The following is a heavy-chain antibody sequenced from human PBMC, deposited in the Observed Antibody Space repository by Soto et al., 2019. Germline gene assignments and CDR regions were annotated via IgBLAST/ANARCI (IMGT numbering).Heavy chain of an antibody. D-gene: IGHD2-8*01. J-gene: IGHJ4*02. V-gene: IGHV4-39*01. CDR2: VYYRGRS. CDR1: GGSVSNSNYY. Sequence: LETLSLTCTVSGGSVSNSNYYWGWIRQSPGKGLEWIGSVYYRGRSYSKSSVKSRVTISVDTSKNQFSLNLNSVTASDTAVYYCVSQRTSVLTQAYFDYWGPGALVTVSS. CDR3: VSQRTSVLTQAYFDY.